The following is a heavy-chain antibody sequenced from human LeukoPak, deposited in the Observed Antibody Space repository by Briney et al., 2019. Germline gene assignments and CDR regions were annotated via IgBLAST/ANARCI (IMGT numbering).Heavy chain of an antibody. D-gene: IGHD2-2*01. Sequence: TGGSLRLSCAASGFTFSSYAMHWVRQAPGKGLEWVAVISYDGSNKYYADSVKGRFTISRDNSKNTLYLQMNSLRAEDTAVYYCARGLYPSNFDYWGQGTLGTVSA. V-gene: IGHV3-30*01. CDR2: ISYDGSNK. CDR1: GFTFSSYA. CDR3: ARGLYPSNFDY. J-gene: IGHJ4*02.